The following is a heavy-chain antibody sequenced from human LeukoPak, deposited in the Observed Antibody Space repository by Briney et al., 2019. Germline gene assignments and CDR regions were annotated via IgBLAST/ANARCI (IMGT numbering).Heavy chain of an antibody. CDR1: GYTFTSYH. V-gene: IGHV1-8*01. Sequence: GASVKVSCKASGYTFTSYHINWVRQATGQGLEWMGWMSPNSGDTGFAQKFQGRVTITTDESTSTAYMELSSLRSEDTAVYYCARGGVVRGYPDYWGQGTLVTVSS. D-gene: IGHD2-8*01. CDR3: ARGGVVRGYPDY. J-gene: IGHJ4*02. CDR2: MSPNSGDT.